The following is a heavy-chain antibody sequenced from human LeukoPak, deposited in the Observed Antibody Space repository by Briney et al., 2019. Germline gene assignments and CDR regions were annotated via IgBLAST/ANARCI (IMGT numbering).Heavy chain of an antibody. D-gene: IGHD3-22*01. V-gene: IGHV3-48*03. CDR1: GFTFSSYE. CDR2: ISSSGSTI. Sequence: PGGSLRLSCAASGFTFSSYEMNWVRQAPGKGLEWVSYISSSGSTIYYADSVKGRFTISRDNAKNSLYLQMNSLRAEDTAVYYCARDGYYDSSGIYDYWGQGTLVTLSS. J-gene: IGHJ4*02. CDR3: ARDGYYDSSGIYDY.